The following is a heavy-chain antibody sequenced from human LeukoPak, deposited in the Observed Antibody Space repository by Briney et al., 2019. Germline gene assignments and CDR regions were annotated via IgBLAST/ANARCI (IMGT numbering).Heavy chain of an antibody. CDR1: GFTFSSHC. J-gene: IGHJ4*02. Sequence: GGSLRLSCAASGFTFSSHCMNWARQAPGKGLEWVANIKQDGSEKYYVDSVKGRFTISRDNAKNSLYLQMNSLRAEDTAVYYCARVMVRGAIDYWGQGTLVTVSS. CDR2: IKQDGSEK. CDR3: ARVMVRGAIDY. V-gene: IGHV3-7*01. D-gene: IGHD3-10*01.